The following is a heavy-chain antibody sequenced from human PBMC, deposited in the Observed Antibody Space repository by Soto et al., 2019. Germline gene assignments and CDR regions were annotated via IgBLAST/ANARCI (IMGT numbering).Heavy chain of an antibody. J-gene: IGHJ5*02. CDR2: ISYDGSNK. CDR1: GFTFSSYA. D-gene: IGHD3-3*01. CDR3: ARAGVLFGVVGP. Sequence: GGSLRLSCAASGFTFSSYAMHWVRQAPGKGLEWVAVISYDGSNKYYADSVKGRFTISRDNSKNTLYLQMNSLRAEDTAVYYCARAGVLFGVVGPWGQGTLVTVSS. V-gene: IGHV3-30-3*01.